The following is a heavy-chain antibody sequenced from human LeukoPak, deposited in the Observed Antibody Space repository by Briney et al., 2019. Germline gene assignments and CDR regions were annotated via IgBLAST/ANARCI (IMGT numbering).Heavy chain of an antibody. CDR1: GGSISSYS. CDR3: ARAVTYYDGVDV. J-gene: IGHJ6*02. CDR2: INAIGTT. V-gene: IGHV4-4*07. Sequence: PSETLSHTCTVSGGSISSYSWNWIRQPAGKGLEWIGRINAIGTTNYNPSLKSRVTMSVDTSRNQFSLKLVSVTAADTAVYYCARAVTYYDGVDVWGQGTTVTVSS. D-gene: IGHD4-23*01.